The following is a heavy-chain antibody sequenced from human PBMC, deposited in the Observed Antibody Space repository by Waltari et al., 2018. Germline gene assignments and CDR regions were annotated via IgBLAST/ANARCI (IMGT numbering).Heavy chain of an antibody. CDR3: ARVGGRWELLLNY. CDR1: GYTFTGYQ. D-gene: IGHD1-26*01. Sequence: QVQLVQSGAEVKKHGASVKVPCKPAGYTFTGYQKHWVRRAPGQGLEWMGWINPNSGGTNYAQKFQGRVTMTRDTSISTAYMELSRLRSDDTAVYYCARVGGRWELLLNYWGQGTLVTVSS. J-gene: IGHJ4*02. V-gene: IGHV1-2*02. CDR2: INPNSGGT.